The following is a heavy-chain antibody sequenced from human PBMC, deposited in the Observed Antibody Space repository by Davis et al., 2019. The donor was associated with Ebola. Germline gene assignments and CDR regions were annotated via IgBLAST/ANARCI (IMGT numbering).Heavy chain of an antibody. CDR1: GFTLSRYG. V-gene: IGHV3-30*02. J-gene: IGHJ3*02. CDR3: ARTSIVGTTTTASDI. D-gene: IGHD1-26*01. CDR2: IRRDGSIK. Sequence: PGGSLRLSCLASGFTLSRYGMHWVRQAPGKGLEWVAFIRRDGSIKYYADSVKGRFTISRDNSKNTLYLQMTSLRSDDTAVYFCARTSIVGTTTTASDIWGQGTKVTVSS.